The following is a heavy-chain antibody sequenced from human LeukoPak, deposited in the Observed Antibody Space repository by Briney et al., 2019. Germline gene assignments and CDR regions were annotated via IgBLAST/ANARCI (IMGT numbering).Heavy chain of an antibody. D-gene: IGHD3-3*01. CDR1: GFTFSSYA. CDR3: AKDLNYDFWSGYPYYFDY. V-gene: IGHV3-23*01. Sequence: PGGSLRLSRAASGFTFSSYAMSWVRQAPGKGLEWVSAISGSGGSTYYADSVKGRFTISRDNSKNTLYLQMNSLRAEDTAVYYCAKDLNYDFWSGYPYYFDYWGQGTLVTVSS. J-gene: IGHJ4*02. CDR2: ISGSGGST.